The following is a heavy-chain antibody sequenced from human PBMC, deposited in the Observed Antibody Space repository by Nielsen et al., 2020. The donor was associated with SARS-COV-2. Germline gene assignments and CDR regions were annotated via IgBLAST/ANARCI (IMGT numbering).Heavy chain of an antibody. J-gene: IGHJ4*02. V-gene: IGHV3-11*04. CDR1: GFDFTDYY. CDR2: ISRSSNTI. D-gene: IGHD2-21*02. CDR3: ARSLYCGGDCYSPYYFDF. Sequence: GESLKISCEASGFDFTDYYMSWIRQAPGKGLEWISYISRSSNTIYYADSLKGRFTVSRDNAKKSVYLQMNSLRAEDTAVYYCARSLYCGGDCYSPYYFDFWGRGTLVTVSS.